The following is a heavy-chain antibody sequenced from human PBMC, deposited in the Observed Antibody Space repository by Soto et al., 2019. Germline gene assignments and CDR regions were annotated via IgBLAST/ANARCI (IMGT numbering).Heavy chain of an antibody. CDR3: ARGHWELNFDY. D-gene: IGHD1-26*01. V-gene: IGHV4-31*03. Sequence: QVQLQESGPGLVKPSQTLSLTCTVSGGSISSGGYYWSWIRQHPGKGLEWIGYIYYSGSTYYNPSLESRITISVDTSKNQFSLKLSSVTAADTAVYYCARGHWELNFDYWGQGTLVTVSS. CDR1: GGSISSGGYY. J-gene: IGHJ4*02. CDR2: IYYSGST.